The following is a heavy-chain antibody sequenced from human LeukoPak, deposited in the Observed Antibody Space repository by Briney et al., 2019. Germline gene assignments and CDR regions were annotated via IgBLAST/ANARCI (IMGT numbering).Heavy chain of an antibody. CDR2: ISSGGTYV. CDR1: GFTFKTYS. J-gene: IGHJ4*02. D-gene: IGHD2-21*02. Sequence: GGSLRLSCVVSGFTFKTYSMNWVRQAPGKGLEWVSSISSGGTYVDYADSVKGRFTISRDNAKNSLYLQMNSLRAEDTAVYYCARIRTHCGGDCYPFDSWGQGTLVTVSS. CDR3: ARIRTHCGGDCYPFDS. V-gene: IGHV3-21*01.